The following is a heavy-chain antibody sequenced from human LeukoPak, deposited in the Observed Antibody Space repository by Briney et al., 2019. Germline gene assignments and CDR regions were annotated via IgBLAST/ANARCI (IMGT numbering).Heavy chain of an antibody. CDR1: GDSVSSNSAA. J-gene: IGHJ4*02. D-gene: IGHD6-13*01. V-gene: IGHV6-1*01. CDR2: TYYRSKWYN. Sequence: SQTLSLTCAISGDSVSSNSAAWNWIRQSPSRGLEWLGRTYYRSKWYNGYAVSVKGRIAINPDTSKNQFSLQLNSVTPEDTAVYYCARAKGRSPLFDYWGQGTLVTVSS. CDR3: ARAKGRSPLFDY.